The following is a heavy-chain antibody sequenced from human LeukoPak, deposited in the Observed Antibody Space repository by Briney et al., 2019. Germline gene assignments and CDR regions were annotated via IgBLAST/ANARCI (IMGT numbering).Heavy chain of an antibody. CDR3: AKVWCSSTSCHGGAMMDV. CDR1: GFTFSRHT. V-gene: IGHV3-48*01. D-gene: IGHD2-2*01. CDR2: ISSSSDII. J-gene: IGHJ6*04. Sequence: GGSLRLSCADSGFTFSRHTMNWVRQAPGKGLEWISYISSSSDIIFYADSVKGRFTISRDNSKNTVYLQMNSLRAEDTAVYHCAKVWCSSTSCHGGAMMDVWGKGTTVTVSS.